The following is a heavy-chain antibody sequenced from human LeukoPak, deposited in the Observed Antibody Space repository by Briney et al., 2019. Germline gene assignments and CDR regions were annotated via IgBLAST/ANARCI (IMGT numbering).Heavy chain of an antibody. D-gene: IGHD3-22*01. V-gene: IGHV3-15*01. J-gene: IGHJ4*02. CDR1: GFTFSNAW. Sequence: GGSLRLSCAASGFTFSNAWMSWVRQAPGKGLEWVGRIKSKTDGGTTDYAAPVKGRFTISRDDSKNTLYLQMNSLKTEDTAVYYCTTVSLYYYDETELDYWGQGTLVTVSS. CDR3: TTVSLYYYDETELDY. CDR2: IKSKTDGGTT.